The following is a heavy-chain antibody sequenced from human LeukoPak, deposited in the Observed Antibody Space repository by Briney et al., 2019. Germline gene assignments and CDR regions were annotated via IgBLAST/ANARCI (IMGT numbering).Heavy chain of an antibody. V-gene: IGHV4-39*01. Sequence: SETLSLTCIVSGGSISRYNYYWVWIRPSPGKGLEWIGSIYYSGNTYYNPSLKSRVTISVDTSKNQFSQKLSSVTAADTAVYYCARGDYYYDSTDLGAFDIWGQGTMVTVSS. J-gene: IGHJ3*02. CDR2: IYYSGNT. CDR3: ARGDYYYDSTDLGAFDI. D-gene: IGHD3-22*01. CDR1: GGSISRYNYY.